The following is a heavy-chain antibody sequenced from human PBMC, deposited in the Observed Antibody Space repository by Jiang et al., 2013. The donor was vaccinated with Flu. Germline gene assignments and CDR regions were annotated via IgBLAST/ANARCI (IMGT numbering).Heavy chain of an antibody. CDR3: ARGPAFTFDH. J-gene: IGHJ4*02. Sequence: GSGLVKPSETLSLTCTVSSGSISRNNYYWAWIRQPPGKGLEWIGSISYSGTTYYSPSLQSRLSVSVDMSNDQFSLRLRSVTAADTAMYYCARGPAFTFDHWGQGIPVTVSS. D-gene: IGHD2/OR15-2a*01. CDR1: SGSISRNNYY. CDR2: ISYSGTT. V-gene: IGHV4-39*07.